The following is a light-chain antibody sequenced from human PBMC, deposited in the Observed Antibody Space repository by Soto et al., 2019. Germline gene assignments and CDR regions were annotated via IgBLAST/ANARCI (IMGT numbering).Light chain of an antibody. CDR3: SSYTSDTTGV. CDR2: DVT. Sequence: QSVLTQPASVSASPGQSIAISCTGTSSDVGGYNYVSWYQQHPGKAPKLMIYDVTTRPSGVSNRFSGSKSGNTAALTISGLQAEDEADYYCSSYTSDTTGVFGTGTKLNRP. V-gene: IGLV2-14*03. CDR1: SSDVGGYNY. J-gene: IGLJ1*01.